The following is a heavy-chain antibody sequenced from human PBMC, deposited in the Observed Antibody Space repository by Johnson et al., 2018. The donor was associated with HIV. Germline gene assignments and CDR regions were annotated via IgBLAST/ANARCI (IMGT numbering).Heavy chain of an antibody. CDR1: GFTFSSYA. CDR3: SKDIGYGETNGGTLDI. J-gene: IGHJ3*02. D-gene: IGHD5-12*01. CDR2: ISGSGGST. V-gene: IGHV3-23*04. Sequence: VQLVESGGGLVQPGGSLRLSCAASGFTFSSYAMSWVRQAPGKGLEWVSAISGSGGSTYYADSVKGRFTISRDNSKNSLYLQMNSLRPEDTGLYDCSKDIGYGETNGGTLDIWGQGTMVTVCS.